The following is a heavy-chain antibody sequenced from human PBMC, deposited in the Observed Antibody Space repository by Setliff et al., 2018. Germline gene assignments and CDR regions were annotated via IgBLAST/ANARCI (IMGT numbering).Heavy chain of an antibody. V-gene: IGHV4-59*01. CDR2: VYYSGAA. J-gene: IGHJ4*02. Sequence: SETLSLTCSVSGDSISDASICGWIRQPPGKGLEFIGYVYYSGAANYDPSLKSRVTMSVDTSKTQFSLKLNSMTTADTAVYYRARGGTYRYFDYWGQGTLVTVSS. CDR3: ARGGTYRYFDY. CDR1: GDSISDAS.